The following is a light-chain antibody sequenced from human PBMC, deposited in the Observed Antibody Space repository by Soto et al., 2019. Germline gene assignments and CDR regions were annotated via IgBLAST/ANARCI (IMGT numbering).Light chain of an antibody. CDR3: AASDDSLNGVV. Sequence: QSVLTQPPSASGTPGQRVSISCSGSSSNIGSNTVNWYQQLPGTAPKLLIYSNNQRPSGVPDRFSGSKSGTSASLAISGLHSEDEADYYCAASDDSLNGVVFGGGTKLTVL. J-gene: IGLJ2*01. V-gene: IGLV1-44*01. CDR1: SSNIGSNT. CDR2: SNN.